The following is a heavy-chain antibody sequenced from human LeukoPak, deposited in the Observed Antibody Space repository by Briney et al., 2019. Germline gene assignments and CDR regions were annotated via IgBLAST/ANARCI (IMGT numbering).Heavy chain of an antibody. CDR3: ARLRSSSSWYSDY. CDR2: IYYSGST. CDR1: GGSISSYY. D-gene: IGHD6-13*01. J-gene: IGHJ4*02. V-gene: IGHV4-59*08. Sequence: SETLSLTCTVSGGSISSYYWSWIRQPPGKGLEWIGYIYYSGSTNYNPSLKSRVTISVDTSKNQFSLKLSSVTAADTAVYYCARLRSSSSWYSDYWGQGTLVTVSS.